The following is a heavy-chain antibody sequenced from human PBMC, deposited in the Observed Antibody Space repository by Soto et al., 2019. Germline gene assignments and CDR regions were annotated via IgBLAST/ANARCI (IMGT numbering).Heavy chain of an antibody. J-gene: IGHJ2*01. CDR2: LYANENT. Sequence: PSETLSLTCTFSTASVNSYYWSWIRQPAGKGLEWIGRLYANENTDYNPSLRSRVTISVDTKRQFSLKLSSVTAADTAVYYCARDHPNWYFDLWGRGTPVTVSS. CDR1: TASVNSYY. CDR3: ARDHPNWYFDL. V-gene: IGHV4-4*07.